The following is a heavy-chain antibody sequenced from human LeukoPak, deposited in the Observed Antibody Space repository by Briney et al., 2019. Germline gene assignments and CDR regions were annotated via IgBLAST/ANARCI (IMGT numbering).Heavy chain of an antibody. CDR1: GGSISSGGYY. J-gene: IGHJ4*02. D-gene: IGHD4-23*01. V-gene: IGHV4-30-2*01. CDR2: IYHSGST. CDR3: ARDTNPRKSTMVTPLDY. Sequence: SQTLSLTCTVSGGSISSGGYYWSWIRQPPGKGLEWIGYIYHSGSTYYNPSLKSRVTISVDTSKNQFSLKLSSVTAADTAVYYCARDTNPRKSTMVTPLDYWGQGTLVTVSS.